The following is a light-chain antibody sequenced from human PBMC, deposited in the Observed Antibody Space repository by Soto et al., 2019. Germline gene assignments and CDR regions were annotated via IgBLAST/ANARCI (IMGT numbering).Light chain of an antibody. CDR1: SSDVGGYNY. J-gene: IGLJ1*01. CDR3: SSYTSSSTKV. V-gene: IGLV2-14*01. CDR2: EVS. Sequence: QSVLTQPASVSGSPGQSITISCTGTSSDVGGYNYVSWYQHHPGKAPKLMIYEVSNRPSGASNRFSDSKSGNTASLTISGLQAEDEADYYCSSYTSSSTKVFGTGTKVTVL.